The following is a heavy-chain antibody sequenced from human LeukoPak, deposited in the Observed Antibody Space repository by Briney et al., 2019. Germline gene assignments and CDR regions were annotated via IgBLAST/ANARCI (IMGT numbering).Heavy chain of an antibody. D-gene: IGHD3-10*01. CDR1: GDSVSSNSAA. Sequence: SQTLSLTCAISGDSVSSNSAAWNWIRQSPSRGLEWLGRTYYRSKWYNDYAVSVKSRITINPDTSKNQFSLQLNSVTPEDTAVYYCARDAGGNTSSKARGYFDYWGQGTLVTVSS. CDR3: ARDAGGNTSSKARGYFDY. J-gene: IGHJ4*02. V-gene: IGHV6-1*01. CDR2: TYYRSKWYN.